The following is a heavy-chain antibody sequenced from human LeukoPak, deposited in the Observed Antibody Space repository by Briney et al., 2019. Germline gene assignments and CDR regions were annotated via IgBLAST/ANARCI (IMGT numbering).Heavy chain of an antibody. Sequence: SETLSLTCTVSGGSISSYCWSWIRQPPGKGLEWIGYIYYSGSTNYNPSLKSRVTISVDTSKNQFSLKLSSVTAADTAVYYCARLSRGYSFDYWGQGTLVTVSS. V-gene: IGHV4-59*08. CDR1: GGSISSYC. CDR2: IYYSGST. D-gene: IGHD5-18*01. CDR3: ARLSRGYSFDY. J-gene: IGHJ4*02.